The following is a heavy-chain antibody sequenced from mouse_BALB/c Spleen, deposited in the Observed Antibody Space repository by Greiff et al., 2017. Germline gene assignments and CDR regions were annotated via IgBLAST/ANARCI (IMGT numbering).Heavy chain of an antibody. Sequence: AAAAVDFSRYWMSWVRQAPGKGLEWIGEINPDSSTINYTPSLKDKFIISRDNAKNTLYLQMSKVRSEDTALYYCARPPMGRMDYWGQGTSVTVSS. CDR3: ARPPMGRMDY. V-gene: IGHV4-1*02. CDR2: INPDSSTI. J-gene: IGHJ4*01. CDR1: AVDFSRYW. D-gene: IGHD1-1*02.